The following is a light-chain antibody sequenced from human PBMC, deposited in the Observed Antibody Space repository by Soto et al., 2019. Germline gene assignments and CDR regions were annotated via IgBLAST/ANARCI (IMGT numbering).Light chain of an antibody. V-gene: IGLV2-14*01. CDR1: SSDVGGFLY. CDR2: AVS. J-gene: IGLJ2*01. Sequence: QSALTQPASVSGSPGQSITISCTGTSSDVGGFLYVSWFQQHPGKAPKLMIYAVSNRPSGISNRFSGSKSGNTASLNISGLQAEDEADYYCSSYSSSSTLVVFGGGTKLTVL. CDR3: SSYSSSSTLVV.